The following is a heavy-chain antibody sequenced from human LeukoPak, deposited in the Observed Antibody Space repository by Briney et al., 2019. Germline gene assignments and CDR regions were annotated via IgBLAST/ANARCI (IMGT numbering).Heavy chain of an antibody. CDR1: GFPFSSYG. D-gene: IGHD6-13*01. V-gene: IGHV3-30*03. Sequence: GGSLRLSCAASGFPFSSYGMHWVRQAPGKGLEWVAVISYDGSNKYYADSVKGRFTISRDNSKNTLYLQMNSLRAEDTAVYYCARGYYSSSRFDSWGQGTLVTVSS. CDR3: ARGYYSSSRFDS. J-gene: IGHJ4*02. CDR2: ISYDGSNK.